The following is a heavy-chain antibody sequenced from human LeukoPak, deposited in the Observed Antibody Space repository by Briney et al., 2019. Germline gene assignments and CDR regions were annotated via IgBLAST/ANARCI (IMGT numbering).Heavy chain of an antibody. J-gene: IGHJ4*02. Sequence: GTSLKLSCAASGFTSSRYSKHLIRQAPSKGLEWVAVISYDGSNKYYADSVKGRFTISRDNSKNTLYLQMNSLRAEDTAVYYCAREYPRPDYVGVFDYWGQGTLVTVSS. CDR2: ISYDGSNK. CDR3: AREYPRPDYVGVFDY. V-gene: IGHV3-30*04. D-gene: IGHD4-17*01. CDR1: GFTSSRYS.